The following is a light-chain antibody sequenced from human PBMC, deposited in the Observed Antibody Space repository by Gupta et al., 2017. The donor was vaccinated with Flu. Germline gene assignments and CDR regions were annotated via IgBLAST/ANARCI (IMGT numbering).Light chain of an antibody. V-gene: IGKV2-30*02. J-gene: IGKJ2*01. CDR3: KQGIHWPYT. CDR2: KAT. Sequence: VAHGEPTSSSCRSSQILGHSDGNTYSDWFQQRPDQAPRRLIYKATNRDAGVPDRISGRASSTYFTLKISGVDAEEVEVYYCKQGIHWPYTFGQGTKLEIK. CDR1: QILGHSDGNTY.